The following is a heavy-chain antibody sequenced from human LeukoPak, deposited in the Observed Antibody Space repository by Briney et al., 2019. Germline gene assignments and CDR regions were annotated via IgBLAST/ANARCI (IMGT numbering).Heavy chain of an antibody. D-gene: IGHD3-10*01. J-gene: IGHJ6*03. CDR3: ARHQEGMVRGVLYYLDV. CDR2: IYYSGIT. CDR1: DDSITMYY. Sequence: SETLSLTCSVSDDSITMYYWTWIRQPPGKGLEWIGSIYYSGITYHNPSLKSRVTISVDTSNNQFSLKMSSVTAADTAVYFCARHQEGMVRGVLYYLDVWGKGTTVIISS. V-gene: IGHV4-39*01.